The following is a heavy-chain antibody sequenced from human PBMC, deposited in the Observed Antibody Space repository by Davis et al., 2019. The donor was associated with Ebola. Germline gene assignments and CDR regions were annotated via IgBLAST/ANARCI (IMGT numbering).Heavy chain of an antibody. V-gene: IGHV4-59*08. D-gene: IGHD3-10*01. CDR2: IYYSGST. J-gene: IGHJ2*01. CDR1: GCSISSYY. CDR3: ASRLIYGSGSHPLYWYFDL. Sequence: MPSETLTLTCTASGCSISSYYWSWIRQPPGKGLEWIGYIYYSGSTNYNPSLKSRVTISVDTSKNQFSLKLSSVTAADTAVYYCASRLIYGSGSHPLYWYFDLWGRGTLVTVSS.